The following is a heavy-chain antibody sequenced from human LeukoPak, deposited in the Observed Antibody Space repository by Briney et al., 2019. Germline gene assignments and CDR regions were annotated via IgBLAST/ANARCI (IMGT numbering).Heavy chain of an antibody. D-gene: IGHD2-15*01. CDR2: IKQDGSEK. V-gene: IGHV3-7*01. Sequence: GGSLRLSCAASGFTFSSYWMSWVRQAPGKGLEWVANIKQDGSEKYYVDSVKGRFTISRDNAKNSLYLQMNSLRAEDTAVYYCAREGCSGGSCNLCYFDYWGQGTLVTVSS. J-gene: IGHJ4*02. CDR3: AREGCSGGSCNLCYFDY. CDR1: GFTFSSYW.